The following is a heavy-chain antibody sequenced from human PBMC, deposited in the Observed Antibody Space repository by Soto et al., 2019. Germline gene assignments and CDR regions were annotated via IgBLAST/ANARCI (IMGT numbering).Heavy chain of an antibody. CDR3: ASGDYCSGGSCYWGGGVGGMDV. CDR2: IYYSGST. D-gene: IGHD2-15*01. J-gene: IGHJ6*02. CDR1: GGSISSGDYY. V-gene: IGHV4-30-4*01. Sequence: QVQLQESGPGLVKPSQTLSLTCTVSGGSISSGDYYWSWIRQPPGKGLEWIGYIYYSGSTYYNPSLKRRFTISVDPSKTQFSLRLSSVTAADTAVYYCASGDYCSGGSCYWGGGVGGMDVWGQGTTVTVSS.